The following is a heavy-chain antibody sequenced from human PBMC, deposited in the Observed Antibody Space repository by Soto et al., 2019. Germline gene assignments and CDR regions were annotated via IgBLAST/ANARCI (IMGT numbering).Heavy chain of an antibody. CDR1: GFTFNSYN. D-gene: IGHD6-6*01. CDR3: ARSRSSVESPSDY. CDR2: IRGSSSTI. J-gene: IGHJ4*02. V-gene: IGHV3-48*02. Sequence: EVQLVESGGGLVQPGGSLRLSCVASGFTFNSYNMNWVRQAPGEGLEWVSYIRGSSSTIDYADSVKGRFTISRDNAKNSLFLQMNSLRDEDTAVYYCARSRSSVESPSDYWGQGTLVTVSS.